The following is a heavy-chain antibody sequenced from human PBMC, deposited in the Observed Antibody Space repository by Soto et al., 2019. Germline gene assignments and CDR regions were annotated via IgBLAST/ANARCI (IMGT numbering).Heavy chain of an antibody. CDR2: ISSNGGST. CDR3: ARVGYGSGVF. CDR1: GFTFSSYA. Sequence: EVQLVESGGGLVQPGGSLRLSCAASGFTFSSYAMHWVRQAPGKGLEYVSAISSNGGSTYYANSVKGRFTSSRDNPKNTLYLQMGSLRAEDMAVYYCARVGYGSGVFWGQGTTVTVSS. J-gene: IGHJ6*02. D-gene: IGHD3-10*01. V-gene: IGHV3-64*01.